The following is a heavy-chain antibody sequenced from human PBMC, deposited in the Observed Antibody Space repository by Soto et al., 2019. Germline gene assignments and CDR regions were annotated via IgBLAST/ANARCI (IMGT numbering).Heavy chain of an antibody. CDR1: VYSFNIYG. CDR2: ISHDSSIK. V-gene: IGHV3-30*18. Sequence: PGGALRVFCAASVYSFNIYGIPRVRQAPGKGLEWVALISHDSSIKYYGEAVKGRFTISRDNSKNTLSLQMNSLRVEDTSVYFCAKSRIVATINFVGYGMDVWGQGTTVTVSS. D-gene: IGHD5-12*01. J-gene: IGHJ6*02. CDR3: AKSRIVATINFVGYGMDV.